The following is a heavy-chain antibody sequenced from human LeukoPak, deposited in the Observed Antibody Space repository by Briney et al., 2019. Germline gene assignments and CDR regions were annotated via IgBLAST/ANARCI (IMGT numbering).Heavy chain of an antibody. Sequence: EASVKVSCKASGYTFTSYGISWVRQAPGQGLEWMGWISAYNGDTTYAQELQGRVTMTKDTSTSTVYMELRSLRFDDTAVYYCASSYSRSSFEYWGQGTLVTVSS. CDR2: ISAYNGDT. V-gene: IGHV1-18*01. CDR3: ASSYSRSSFEY. D-gene: IGHD6-6*01. CDR1: GYTFTSYG. J-gene: IGHJ4*02.